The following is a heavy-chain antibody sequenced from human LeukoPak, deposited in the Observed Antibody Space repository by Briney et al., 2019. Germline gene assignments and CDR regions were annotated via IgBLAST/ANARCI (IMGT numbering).Heavy chain of an antibody. CDR2: ISGSGGST. V-gene: IGHV3-23*01. CDR1: GFTFSSYG. Sequence: PGGTLRLSCAASGFTFSSYGMSWLRQAPGKGPEWVSAISGSGGSTYYADSVKGRFTISRDNSKKMLYLQMNSLRAEDTAVYYCAKLGTHNEDMDVWGKGTTVTISS. CDR3: AKLGTHNEDMDV. D-gene: IGHD7-27*01. J-gene: IGHJ6*03.